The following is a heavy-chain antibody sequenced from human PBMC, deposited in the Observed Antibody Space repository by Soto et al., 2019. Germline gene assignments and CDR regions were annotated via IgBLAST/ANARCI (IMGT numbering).Heavy chain of an antibody. CDR2: IIPILGIA. Sequence: QVQLVQSGAEVKKPGSSVKVSCKASGGTFSSYTISWVRQAPGQGLEWMGRIIPILGIANYAQKFQGRVTITADKSTSTAYMELSSLRSEDTAVYYGARVLMVRGVIEAVWGQGTTVTVSS. CDR3: ARVLMVRGVIEAV. CDR1: GGTFSSYT. J-gene: IGHJ6*02. D-gene: IGHD3-10*01. V-gene: IGHV1-69*02.